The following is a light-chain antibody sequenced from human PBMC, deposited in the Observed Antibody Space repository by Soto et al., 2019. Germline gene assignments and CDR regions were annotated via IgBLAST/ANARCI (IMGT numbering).Light chain of an antibody. V-gene: IGKV1-39*01. CDR3: QQSDSTLLT. CDR1: QSISSY. J-gene: IGKJ3*01. Sequence: DIQMTQSPSSLSASVGDRVTITCRASQSISSYLNWYQQKPGKAPKLLIYAASSLQSGVPSRFSGSGAGTDFTLTISTLQPEDFATYYCQQSDSTLLTFGPGTKVYIK. CDR2: AAS.